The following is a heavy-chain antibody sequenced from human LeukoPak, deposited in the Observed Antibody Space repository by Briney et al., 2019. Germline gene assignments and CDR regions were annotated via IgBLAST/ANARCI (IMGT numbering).Heavy chain of an antibody. CDR2: IRSKANSYAT. D-gene: IGHD3-3*01. J-gene: IGHJ6*03. Sequence: GSLKLSCAASGFTFSGSAMHWVRQASGKGLEWVGRIRSKANSYATAYVASVKGRFTISRDDSKNTAYLQMNSLKTEDTAVYYCTRHPDFWSGYYQPEDYMDVWGKGTTVTVSS. CDR3: TRHPDFWSGYYQPEDYMDV. V-gene: IGHV3-73*01. CDR1: GFTFSGSA.